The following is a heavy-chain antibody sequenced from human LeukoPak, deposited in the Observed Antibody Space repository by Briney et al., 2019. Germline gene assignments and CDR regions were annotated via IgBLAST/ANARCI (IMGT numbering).Heavy chain of an antibody. V-gene: IGHV3-21*01. CDR2: ISSSSSYI. CDR3: ARVRGITGTRFDY. D-gene: IGHD1-7*01. CDR1: GFTFSSYS. Sequence: PGGSLRLSCAASGFTFSSYSMTWVRQAPGKGLEWVSSISSSSSYIYYADSVKGRFTISRDNAKNSLYLQMNSLRAEDTAVYYCARVRGITGTRFDYWGQGTLVTVSS. J-gene: IGHJ4*02.